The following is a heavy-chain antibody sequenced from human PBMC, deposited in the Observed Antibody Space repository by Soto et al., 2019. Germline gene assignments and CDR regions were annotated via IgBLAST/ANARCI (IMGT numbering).Heavy chain of an antibody. V-gene: IGHV3-64D*06. J-gene: IGHJ4*02. CDR1: GFTFSSYA. CDR3: ANHFLQVTSFEY. Sequence: PGGSLRLSCSASGFTFSSYAMHWFRQAPGKGLEYVSAISSNGGSTYYADSVKGRFTISRDSSKNTLYLQMSSLRAEDTAVYYCANHFLQVTSFEYWCQEALVTVFS. CDR2: ISSNGGST. D-gene: IGHD4-4*01.